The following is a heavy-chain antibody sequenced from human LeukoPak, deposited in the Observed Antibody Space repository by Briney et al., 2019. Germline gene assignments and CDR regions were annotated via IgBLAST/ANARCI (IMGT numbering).Heavy chain of an antibody. J-gene: IGHJ4*02. CDR1: GFTFSSYW. D-gene: IGHD3-10*01. V-gene: IGHV3-74*01. CDR2: INSDGSST. Sequence: GGSLRLSCAASGFTFSSYWVHWVRQAPGKGLVWVSRINSDGSSTSYADSVKGRFTISRDNAKNTLYLQMNSLGAEDTAVYYCARDYYYGSGSYYSYWGQGTLVTVSS. CDR3: ARDYYYGSGSYYSY.